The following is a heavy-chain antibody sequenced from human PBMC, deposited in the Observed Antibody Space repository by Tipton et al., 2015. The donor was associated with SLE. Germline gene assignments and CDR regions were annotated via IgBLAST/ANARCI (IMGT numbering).Heavy chain of an antibody. CDR3: ASGVEGGGFDY. CDR1: GYSISSGYY. V-gene: IGHV4-38-2*02. D-gene: IGHD1-1*01. CDR2: IYHSGST. Sequence: TLSLTCTVSGYSISSGYYWGWIRQPPGKGLEWIGSIYHSGSTYYNPSLKSRLTISVDTSKNQFSLQLSSVTAADTAVYYCASGVEGGGFDYWGQGTLVTVSS. J-gene: IGHJ4*02.